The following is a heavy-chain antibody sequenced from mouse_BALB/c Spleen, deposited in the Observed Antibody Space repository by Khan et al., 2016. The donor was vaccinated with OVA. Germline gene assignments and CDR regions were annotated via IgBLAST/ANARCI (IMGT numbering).Heavy chain of an antibody. J-gene: IGHJ4*01. CDR2: INTYTGEP. Sequence: LVESGPEVKKPGETVKISCKASGHTFTKFGMNWVKQAPGKGLKWMGWINTYTGEPTYAADFNGRFAFSLETSASTAYLQINNLKNEDTATYFCARPPYFSYVLDNWGQGTSVTVSS. CDR1: GHTFTKFG. CDR3: ARPPYFSYVLDN. D-gene: IGHD2-10*01. V-gene: IGHV9-3-1*01.